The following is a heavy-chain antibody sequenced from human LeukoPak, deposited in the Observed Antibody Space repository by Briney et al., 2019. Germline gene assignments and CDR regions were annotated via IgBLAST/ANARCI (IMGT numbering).Heavy chain of an antibody. Sequence: PSETLSLTCTVSGDSISTSTYYWGWIRQSPGKGLEWIGSIHYSGNTYSSPSLKSRATISVDTSKNQFSLKVRSVTAADTAVYYCARQWDYWGQGTLVTVSS. CDR3: ARQWDY. CDR1: GDSISTSTYY. CDR2: IHYSGNT. V-gene: IGHV4-39*01. J-gene: IGHJ4*02.